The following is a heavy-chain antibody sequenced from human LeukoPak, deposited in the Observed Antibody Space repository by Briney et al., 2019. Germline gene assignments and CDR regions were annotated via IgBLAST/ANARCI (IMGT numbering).Heavy chain of an antibody. CDR3: AKDLLSQQVARCFDY. Sequence: GRSLRLSCAASGFTFSSYGMHWVRQAPGKGLEWVSVISNSGGSTYYADSVKGRFTISRDNSKNTLYLQMNSLRTDDTAVYYCAKDLLSQQVARCFDYWGQGTLVTVSS. D-gene: IGHD6-13*01. J-gene: IGHJ4*02. CDR1: GFTFSSYG. V-gene: IGHV3-23*01. CDR2: ISNSGGST.